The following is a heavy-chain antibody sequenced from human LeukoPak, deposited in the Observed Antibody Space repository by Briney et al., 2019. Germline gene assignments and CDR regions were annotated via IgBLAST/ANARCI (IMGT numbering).Heavy chain of an antibody. CDR2: IYYSGST. V-gene: IGHV4-30-4*01. CDR1: GGSISSGDYY. J-gene: IGHJ4*02. CDR3: ARGMGGVVPAARFDY. D-gene: IGHD2-2*01. Sequence: SQTLSLTCTVSGGSISSGDYYWSWIRQPPGKGLEWIGYIYYSGSTYYNPSLKSRVTISVDTSKNQFSLKLSSVTAADTAVYYCARGMGGVVPAARFDYWGQGTLVTVSS.